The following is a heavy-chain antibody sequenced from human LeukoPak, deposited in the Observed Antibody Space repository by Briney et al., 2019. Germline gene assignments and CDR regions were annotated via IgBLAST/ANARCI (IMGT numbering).Heavy chain of an antibody. Sequence: SETLSLTCTVSGGSISSYYWSWIWQPPGKGLEWIGYIYYSGSTNYNPSLKSRVTISVDTSKNQFSLKLSSVTAADTAVYYCARAATRYCSGGSCYRYRTYWYFDLWGRGTLVTVSS. CDR2: IYYSGST. CDR1: GGSISSYY. J-gene: IGHJ2*01. V-gene: IGHV4-59*01. CDR3: ARAATRYCSGGSCYRYRTYWYFDL. D-gene: IGHD2-15*01.